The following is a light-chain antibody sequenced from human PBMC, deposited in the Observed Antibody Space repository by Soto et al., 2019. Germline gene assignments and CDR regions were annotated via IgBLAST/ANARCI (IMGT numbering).Light chain of an antibody. J-gene: IGKJ3*01. CDR2: DAS. V-gene: IGKV1-5*01. Sequence: TQMTQSPSTLSASVGDRVTLTCRASQNINNWLAWYQQKPGKAPKVLIYDASSLESGVPPRFSGCGSGTEFTLTVSSLQPDGFAPYYCHQYDVNFGPGTKVDIK. CDR1: QNINNW. CDR3: HQYDVN.